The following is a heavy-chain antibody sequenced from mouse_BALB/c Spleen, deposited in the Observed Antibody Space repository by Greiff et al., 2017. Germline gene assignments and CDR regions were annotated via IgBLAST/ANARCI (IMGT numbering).Heavy chain of an antibody. CDR3: AKNAYYYYGSSDSAWFAY. J-gene: IGHJ3*01. V-gene: IGHV2-3*01. CDR2: IWGDGST. Sequence: VQVVESGPGLVAPSQSLSITCTASGFSFTSYGVSWVRQPPGKGLEWLGVIWGDGSTNDHSAHIYRLNNSKDNSKSQVFLKLNSLQTADTATYSCAKNAYYYYGSSDSAWFAYWGQGTLVTVSA. D-gene: IGHD1-1*01. CDR1: GFSFTSYG.